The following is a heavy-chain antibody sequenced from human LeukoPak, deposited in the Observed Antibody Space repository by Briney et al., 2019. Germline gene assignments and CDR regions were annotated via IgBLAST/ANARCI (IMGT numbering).Heavy chain of an antibody. CDR1: GHSFTTDW. CDR3: ASLVGANPAEYFQH. CDR2: IFPVDSDT. D-gene: IGHD1-26*01. Sequence: GEAPKISCKDYGHSFTTDWIAWVRQIPGKGLAGVGIIFPVDSDTRYSPSLQGQVTISPDKSISTAYLQWSSLKASHTAMYYCASLVGANPAEYFQHWGQGTLVTVSS. V-gene: IGHV5-51*01. J-gene: IGHJ1*01.